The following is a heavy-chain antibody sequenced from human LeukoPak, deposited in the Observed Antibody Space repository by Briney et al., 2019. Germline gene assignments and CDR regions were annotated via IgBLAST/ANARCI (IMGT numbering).Heavy chain of an antibody. CDR1: GGTFGSYV. J-gene: IGHJ2*01. D-gene: IGHD5-18*01. Sequence: GASVKVSCKASGGTFGSYVISWVRQAPGQGLEWMGGIIPIFGTAHYAQRSQGRLTITADESASTVYMEMSSLRSEDTAMYYRTKEGDTALVTGYFDLWGRGTLVTVSS. CDR3: TKEGDTALVTGYFDL. CDR2: IIPIFGTA. V-gene: IGHV1-69*13.